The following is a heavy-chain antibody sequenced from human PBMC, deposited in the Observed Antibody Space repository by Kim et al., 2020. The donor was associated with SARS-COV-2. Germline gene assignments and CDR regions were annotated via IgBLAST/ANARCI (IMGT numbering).Heavy chain of an antibody. CDR1: GFTFSSYA. D-gene: IGHD2-15*01. CDR2: ISGSGDST. J-gene: IGHJ4*02. V-gene: IGHV3-23*01. Sequence: GGSLRLSCAASGFTFSSYAMSWVRQAPGKGLEWVSDISGSGDSTYYADSVKGRFTISRDNSKNTLYLQMNNLRAEDTAVYFCAKARSSGGSFYNYWGQGTLVTVSS. CDR3: AKARSSGGSFYNY.